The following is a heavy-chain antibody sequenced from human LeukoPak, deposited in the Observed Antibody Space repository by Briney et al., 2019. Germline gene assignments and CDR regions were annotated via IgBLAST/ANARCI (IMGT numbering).Heavy chain of an antibody. J-gene: IGHJ4*02. Sequence: PSETLSLTCAVYDVSFSGYYWSWIRQPPGKGLEWIGEINHSGRTNYNPSLKGRVTISVDTSKNQFSLKLSSVTAADTAVYYCARGATEARYWGQGTLVTVSS. CDR3: ARGATEARY. CDR2: INHSGRT. CDR1: DVSFSGYY. V-gene: IGHV4-34*01.